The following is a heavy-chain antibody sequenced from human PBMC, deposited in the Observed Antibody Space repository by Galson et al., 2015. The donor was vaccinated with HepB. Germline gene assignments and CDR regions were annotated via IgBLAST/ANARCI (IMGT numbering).Heavy chain of an antibody. V-gene: IGHV3-53*01. CDR1: GFTVSSNY. D-gene: IGHD4-17*01. CDR2: IYSGGST. CDR3: ARETTVTTDDAFDI. Sequence: SLRLSCAASGFTVSSNYMSWVRQAPGKGLEWVSVIYSGGSTYYADSVKGRFTISRDNSKNTLYLQMNSLRAEDTAVYYCARETTVTTDDAFDIWGQGTMVTVSS. J-gene: IGHJ3*02.